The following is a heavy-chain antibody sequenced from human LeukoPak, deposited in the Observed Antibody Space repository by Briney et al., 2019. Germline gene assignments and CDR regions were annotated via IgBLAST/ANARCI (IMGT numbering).Heavy chain of an antibody. V-gene: IGHV4-4*02. D-gene: IGHD6-6*01. CDR1: GGSISSSNW. CDR3: AGTSYTTSSEFDY. J-gene: IGHJ4*02. Sequence: PSETLSLTCAVSGGSISSSNWWSWVRQPPGKGLEWIGEIYHSGSTNYNPSLKSRVTISVDKSKNQFSLKLSSVTAADTAVYYCAGTSYTTSSEFDYWGQGTLVTVSS. CDR2: IYHSGST.